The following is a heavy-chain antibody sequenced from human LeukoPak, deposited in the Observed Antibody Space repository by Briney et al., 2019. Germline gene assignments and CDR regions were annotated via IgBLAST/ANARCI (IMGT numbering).Heavy chain of an antibody. D-gene: IGHD3-16*01. V-gene: IGHV4-30-2*01. CDR1: GGSISSGGYP. Sequence: SETLSLTCAVSGGSISSGGYPWSWIQQPPGKGLEWIGYIYHSGSTYYNPSLKSRVTISVDRSKNQLSLKLSSVTAADTAVYYCARGGDLAYFDYWGQGTLVTVSS. CDR3: ARGGDLAYFDY. J-gene: IGHJ4*02. CDR2: IYHSGST.